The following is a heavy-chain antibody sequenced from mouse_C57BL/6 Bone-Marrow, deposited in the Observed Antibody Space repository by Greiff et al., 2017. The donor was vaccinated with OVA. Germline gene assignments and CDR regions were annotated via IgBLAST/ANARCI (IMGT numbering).Heavy chain of an antibody. D-gene: IGHD2-10*01. CDR2: INPNNGGT. V-gene: IGHV1-22*01. CDR1: GYTFTDYN. Sequence: EVKLMESGPELVKPGASVKMSCKASGYTFTDYNMHWVKQSHGKSLEWIGYINPNNGGTSYNQKFKGKATLTVNKSSSTAYMELRSLTSEDSAVYYCARGWAYIGDYWGQGTSVTVSS. CDR3: ARGWAYIGDY. J-gene: IGHJ4*01.